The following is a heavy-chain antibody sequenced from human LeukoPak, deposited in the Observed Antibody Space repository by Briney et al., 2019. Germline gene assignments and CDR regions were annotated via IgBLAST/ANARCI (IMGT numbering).Heavy chain of an antibody. J-gene: IGHJ5*02. Sequence: PGGSLRLSCAASGFTFSSYSMNWVRQAPGKGLEWVSSISSSSSYIYYADSVKGRFTISRDNAKNSLYLQMNSLRAEDTAVYYCARDLYYYDSSGYPNWFDPWGQGTLVTVSS. D-gene: IGHD3-22*01. CDR2: ISSSSSYI. CDR1: GFTFSSYS. V-gene: IGHV3-21*01. CDR3: ARDLYYYDSSGYPNWFDP.